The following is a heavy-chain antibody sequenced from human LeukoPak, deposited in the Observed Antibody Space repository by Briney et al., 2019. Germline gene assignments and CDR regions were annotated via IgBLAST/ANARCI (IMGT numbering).Heavy chain of an antibody. Sequence: SETLSLTCTVSGGSISNYYWSWIRQPPGKGLEWIGYIYYSGSTNYNPSLKSRVTISVDTSKNQFSLKLSSVTAADTAVYYCARTTPTYYDILTGYYGKFDPWGQGTLVTVSS. V-gene: IGHV4-59*01. CDR2: IYYSGST. CDR3: ARTTPTYYDILTGYYGKFDP. CDR1: GGSISNYY. J-gene: IGHJ5*02. D-gene: IGHD3-9*01.